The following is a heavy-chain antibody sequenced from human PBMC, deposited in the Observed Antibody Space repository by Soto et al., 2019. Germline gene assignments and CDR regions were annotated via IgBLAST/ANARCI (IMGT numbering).Heavy chain of an antibody. J-gene: IGHJ5*02. CDR1: GGSISSGGYS. D-gene: IGHD6-13*01. CDR2: IYHSGST. V-gene: IGHV4-30-2*01. CDR3: ARGGSSWTGNWFDP. Sequence: TLSLTCAVSGGSISSGGYSWSWIRQPPGKGLEWIGYIYHSGSTYYNPSLKSRVTISVDRSKNQFSLKLSSVTAADTAVYYCARGGSSWTGNWFDPWGQGTLVTVSS.